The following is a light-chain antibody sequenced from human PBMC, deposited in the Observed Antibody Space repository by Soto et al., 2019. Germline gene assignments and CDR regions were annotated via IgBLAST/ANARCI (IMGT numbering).Light chain of an antibody. CDR3: QQYETFSGT. V-gene: IGKV1-5*01. CDR1: QSISSW. Sequence: DIQMTQSPSTLPASVGDRVTIPCRASQSISSWLAWYQQKPGKAPKLLIYDASSLESGVPSRFSGSGSGTKFTLTIASLQPDDFATYYCQQYETFSGTFGPGTKVDI. J-gene: IGKJ1*01. CDR2: DAS.